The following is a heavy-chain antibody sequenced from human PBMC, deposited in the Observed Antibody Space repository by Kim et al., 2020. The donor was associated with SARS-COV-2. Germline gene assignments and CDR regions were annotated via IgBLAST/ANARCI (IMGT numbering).Heavy chain of an antibody. V-gene: IGHV3-64D*06. D-gene: IGHD3-10*01. Sequence: GGSLRLSCSASGFTFSSYAMHWVRQAPGKGLEYVSAISSNGGSTYYADSVKGRFTISRDNSKNTLYLQMSSLRAEDTAVYYCVKGGVIGYGSGSYYKGYFDYWGQGTLVTVSS. CDR3: VKGGVIGYGSGSYYKGYFDY. J-gene: IGHJ4*02. CDR1: GFTFSSYA. CDR2: ISSNGGST.